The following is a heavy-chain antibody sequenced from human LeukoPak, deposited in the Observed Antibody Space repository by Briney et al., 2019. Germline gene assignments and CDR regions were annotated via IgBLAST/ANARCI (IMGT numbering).Heavy chain of an antibody. D-gene: IGHD3-16*02. Sequence: GGSLSLSCAASGLTVSSNYMSWVRQAPGKGLEWVSVIYSGGSTYYEDSVKGRFTISRDNSKNTLYLQMNSLRAEDTAVYYCAREGDGLGELSPDAFDIWGQGTMVTVSS. J-gene: IGHJ3*02. CDR1: GLTVSSNY. CDR3: AREGDGLGELSPDAFDI. V-gene: IGHV3-66*01. CDR2: IYSGGST.